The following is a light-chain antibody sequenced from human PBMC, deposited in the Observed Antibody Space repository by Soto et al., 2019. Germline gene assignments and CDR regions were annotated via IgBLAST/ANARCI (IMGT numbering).Light chain of an antibody. CDR2: RNN. J-gene: IGLJ1*01. CDR3: AAWDDSLSGFYV. V-gene: IGLV1-47*01. CDR1: NSNIGSNY. Sequence: QSVLTQPPSASGTPGQRVTISCSRSNSNIGSNYVHWYQHLPGTAPKLLIYRNNQRPSGVPDRFFGSKSGTSASLAISGLRSEDEADYYCAAWDDSLSGFYVFGTGTKLTVL.